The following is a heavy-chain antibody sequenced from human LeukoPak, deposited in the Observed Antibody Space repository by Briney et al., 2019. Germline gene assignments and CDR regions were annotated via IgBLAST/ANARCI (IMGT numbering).Heavy chain of an antibody. CDR1: GGSISSYY. J-gene: IGHJ6*02. Sequence: SETLSLTCTVSGGSISSYYWSWIRQPPGKGLEWIGYIYYSGSTNYNPSLKSRVTISADTSKNQFSLKLSSATAADTAVYYCARGGEYSSSWHYYYYYYGMDVWGQGTTVTVSS. D-gene: IGHD6-13*01. V-gene: IGHV4-59*01. CDR3: ARGGEYSSSWHYYYYYYGMDV. CDR2: IYYSGST.